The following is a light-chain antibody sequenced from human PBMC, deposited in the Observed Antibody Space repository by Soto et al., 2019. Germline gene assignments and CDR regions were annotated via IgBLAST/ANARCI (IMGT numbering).Light chain of an antibody. CDR1: QTVGNNY. J-gene: IGKJ1*01. Sequence: IVLTQSPGTLSLSPGERATLSCRASQTVGNNYLDWYQQKPGQAPRLLIYGASSRATVIPDRFSGSGSGTGFHLPIRRPEPEDFAVYYCRQSATSPRTFGQGTKVEIK. V-gene: IGKV3-20*01. CDR2: GAS. CDR3: RQSATSPRT.